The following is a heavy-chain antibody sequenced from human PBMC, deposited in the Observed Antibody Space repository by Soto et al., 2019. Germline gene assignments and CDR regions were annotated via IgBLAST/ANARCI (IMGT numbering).Heavy chain of an antibody. CDR1: GGSFSTLG. D-gene: IGHD6-19*01. V-gene: IGHV1-69*06. Sequence: VKVSCKASGGSFSTLGINWVRQAPGQGLEWMGGIIPLFGKARYAETSQGRVTITADTSTGTAYMEVSSLRSDDTAVFYCATEHKSGWYFFDYWGQGNLVTVS. CDR3: ATEHKSGWYFFDY. J-gene: IGHJ4*02. CDR2: IIPLFGKA.